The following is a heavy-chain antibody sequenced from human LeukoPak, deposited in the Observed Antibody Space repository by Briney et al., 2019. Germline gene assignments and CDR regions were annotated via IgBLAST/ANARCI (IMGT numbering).Heavy chain of an antibody. CDR3: NTDINTIYGIVH. J-gene: IGHJ5*02. V-gene: IGHV3-15*01. Sequence: GGSLRLSCAASGFTFSSYAMSWVRQAPGKGLEWVGRITSRNDGETTDYAAPVKGRFTISRDDSKNTIYLQMNSLKTEDTAVYYCNTDINTIYGIVHWGQGTLVTVSS. D-gene: IGHD4-17*01. CDR2: ITSRNDGETT. CDR1: GFTFSSYA.